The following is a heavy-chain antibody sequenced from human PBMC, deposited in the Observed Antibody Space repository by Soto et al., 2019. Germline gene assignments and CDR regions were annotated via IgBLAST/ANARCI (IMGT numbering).Heavy chain of an antibody. D-gene: IGHD6-19*01. Sequence: QVQLVQSGAEVKKPGSSVKVSCKASGGTFSSYTISWVRQAPGQGLEWMGRIIPILSIANYAQKFQGRVTINADKSTSTAYMELSSLRSEDTAVYYCARHQYSSGWHGYYYGMDVWGQGTTVTVSS. CDR2: IIPILSIA. CDR1: GGTFSSYT. J-gene: IGHJ6*02. CDR3: ARHQYSSGWHGYYYGMDV. V-gene: IGHV1-69*02.